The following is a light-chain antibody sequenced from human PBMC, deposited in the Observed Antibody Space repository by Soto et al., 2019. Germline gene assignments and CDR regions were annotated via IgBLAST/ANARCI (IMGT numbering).Light chain of an antibody. Sequence: QSVLTQAPSASGTPGQRVTISCSGSSSNIGSNTVNWYQQLPGTAPKLLIYSNNQRPSGVPDRFSGSKSGTSASLAISGLQSEDEADYYCAACDDSLNGVVFGGGTKVTVL. CDR1: SSNIGSNT. V-gene: IGLV1-44*01. J-gene: IGLJ2*01. CDR3: AACDDSLNGVV. CDR2: SNN.